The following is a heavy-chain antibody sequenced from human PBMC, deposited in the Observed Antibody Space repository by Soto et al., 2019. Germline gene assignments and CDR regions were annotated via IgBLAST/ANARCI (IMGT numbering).Heavy chain of an antibody. D-gene: IGHD5-18*01. CDR1: AGSISRYY. V-gene: IGHV4-59*01. CDR3: VGSLMSRAMESFDY. CDR2: ISYTVDA. J-gene: IGHJ4*02. Sequence: HVQLQESGPGLVKPSEPLSLTCSVSAGSISRYYWGWVRQSPGEGLEWIAHISYTVDASYNPSLMRRVTISLDTSKNQIALSLMSVTAADTAVYYCVGSLMSRAMESFDYWGQGTLVTVTS.